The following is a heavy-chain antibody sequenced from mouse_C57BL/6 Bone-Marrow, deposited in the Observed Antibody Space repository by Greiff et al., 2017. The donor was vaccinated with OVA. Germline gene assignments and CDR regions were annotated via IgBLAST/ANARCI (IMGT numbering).Heavy chain of an antibody. J-gene: IGHJ1*03. D-gene: IGHD1-1*01. V-gene: IGHV1-80*01. CDR1: GYAFSSYW. Sequence: VQLQQSGAELVKPGASVKISCKASGYAFSSYWMNWVKQRPGKGLEWIGQIYPGDGDTNYNGKFKGKATLTADKSSSTAYMQLSSLTSEDSAVYFCERLYYYGSSYYWYFDVWGTGTTVTVSS. CDR3: ERLYYYGSSYYWYFDV. CDR2: IYPGDGDT.